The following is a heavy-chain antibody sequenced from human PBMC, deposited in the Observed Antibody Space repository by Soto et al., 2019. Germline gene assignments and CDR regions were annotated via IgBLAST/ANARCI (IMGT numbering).Heavy chain of an antibody. CDR1: GGSISSGGYS. J-gene: IGHJ4*02. D-gene: IGHD6-19*01. V-gene: IGHV4-30-2*01. Sequence: SETLSLTCAVSGGSISSGGYSWSWIRQPPGKGLEWIGYIYHSGSTYYNPSLKSRVTNSVDRSKNQFSLKLSSVTAADTAVYYCARWGYSSGPYYFDDWGQGTPVTVSS. CDR3: ARWGYSSGPYYFDD. CDR2: IYHSGST.